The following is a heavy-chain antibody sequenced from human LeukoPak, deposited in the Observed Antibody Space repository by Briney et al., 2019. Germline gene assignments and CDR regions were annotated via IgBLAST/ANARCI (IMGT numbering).Heavy chain of an antibody. J-gene: IGHJ4*02. V-gene: IGHV3-21*01. CDR3: AKDATPYY. CDR2: ISSSSSYI. Sequence: GGSLRLSCSASGFTFSTYNMNWVRQAPGKGLEWVSSISSSSSYIYYADSVKGRFTISRDNAKNSLYLQMDSLRAEDTAVYYCAKDATPYYWGQGTLVTVSS. CDR1: GFTFSTYN. D-gene: IGHD5-12*01.